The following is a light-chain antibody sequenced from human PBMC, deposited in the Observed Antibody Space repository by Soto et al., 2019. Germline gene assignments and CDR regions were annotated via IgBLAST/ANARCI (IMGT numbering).Light chain of an antibody. CDR1: QLISSW. CDR3: QQASTFPFT. Sequence: DLQMTQSPSSLAASVGDRVTITCRASQLISSWLVWYQQKPGHAPKFLIYAACNLQSDVPSRFSGSASGTEFTLTISSLQPEDFATYYCQQASTFPFTFGGGTEVHIK. V-gene: IGKV1-12*01. J-gene: IGKJ4*01. CDR2: AAC.